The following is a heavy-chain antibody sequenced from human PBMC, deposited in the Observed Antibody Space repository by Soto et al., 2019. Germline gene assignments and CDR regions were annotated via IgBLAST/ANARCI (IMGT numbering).Heavy chain of an antibody. CDR1: GGSLSSGDYF. CDR2: LYYSGTT. CDR3: ASGWFLCSGGSGYSPSNWFDP. Sequence: QVQLQESGPGLVKPSQTLSLTCTVSGGSLSSGDYFWSWIGQPPGKGLEWVAYLYYSGTTYYNPYHKSRATLSVDTSKNQYPLKVGSVPAADTAVYYCASGWFLCSGGSGYSPSNWFDPWGQGTLVTVSS. J-gene: IGHJ5*02. D-gene: IGHD2-15*01. V-gene: IGHV4-30-4*01.